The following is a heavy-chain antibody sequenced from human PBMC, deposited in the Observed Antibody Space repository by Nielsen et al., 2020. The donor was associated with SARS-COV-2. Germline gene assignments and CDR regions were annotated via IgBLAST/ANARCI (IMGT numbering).Heavy chain of an antibody. J-gene: IGHJ6*02. CDR2: IIPIFGTA. V-gene: IGHV1-69*13. CDR1: GGTFSSYA. CDR3: AREGDCSSTSCYGTWVYYYGMDV. D-gene: IGHD2-2*01. Sequence: SVKVSCKASGGTFSSYAISWVRQAPGQGLEWMGGIIPIFGTANYAQKFQGRVTITADESTSTAYMELRSLKSDDTAVYYCAREGDCSSTSCYGTWVYYYGMDVWGQGTTVTVSS.